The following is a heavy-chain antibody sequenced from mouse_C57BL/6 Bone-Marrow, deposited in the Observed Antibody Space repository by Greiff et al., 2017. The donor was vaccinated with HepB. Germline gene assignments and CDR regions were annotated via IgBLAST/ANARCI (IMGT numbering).Heavy chain of an antibody. CDR1: GFTFTDYD. CDR3: ASEGPLYGGSSPLLAD. J-gene: IGHJ3*01. Sequence: VQLQQSGPVLVKPGPSVKISCKASGFTFTDYDMHWVKQSHGKSLEWIGLVSPYNGGTSYSQKFKGQATLTVDTSSSTAHMELNSLSSEYSAVYYCASEGPLYGGSSPLLADWGKGTLVTVSA. D-gene: IGHD1-1*01. V-gene: IGHV1-36*01. CDR2: VSPYNGGT.